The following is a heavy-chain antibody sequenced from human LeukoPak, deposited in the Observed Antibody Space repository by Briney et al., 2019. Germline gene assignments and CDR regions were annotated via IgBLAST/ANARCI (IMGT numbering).Heavy chain of an antibody. D-gene: IGHD6-13*01. Sequence: SETLSLTCTVPGGSISPYYWSWIRQPPGKGLEWIGYIFYSGSTNYNSSLRSRVTISVDTSKNQFSLKLSSVTAADTAVYYCARRFVGDSSSWGASDIWGQGTMVTVSS. J-gene: IGHJ3*02. CDR1: GGSISPYY. CDR2: IFYSGST. CDR3: ARRFVGDSSSWGASDI. V-gene: IGHV4-59*08.